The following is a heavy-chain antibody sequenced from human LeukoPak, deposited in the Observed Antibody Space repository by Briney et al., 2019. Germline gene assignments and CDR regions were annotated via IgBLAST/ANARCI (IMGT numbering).Heavy chain of an antibody. CDR2: IYHSGST. Sequence: SETLSLTCAVSGGSISSGGYSWSWIRQPPGKGLEWIGYIYHSGSTYYNPSLKSRVTISVDRSKNQFSLKLSSVTAADTAVYYCARGTQKEVCFDYWGQGTLVTVSS. CDR3: ARGTQKEVCFDY. D-gene: IGHD1/OR15-1a*01. V-gene: IGHV4-30-2*01. J-gene: IGHJ4*02. CDR1: GGSISSGGYS.